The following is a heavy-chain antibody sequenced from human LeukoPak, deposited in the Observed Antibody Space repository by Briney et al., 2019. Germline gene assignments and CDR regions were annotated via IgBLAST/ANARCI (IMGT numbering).Heavy chain of an antibody. V-gene: IGHV1-18*01. J-gene: IGHJ3*02. CDR3: ARDPPQGVRGVLDAFDI. CDR1: GYTFTTYG. D-gene: IGHD3-10*01. CDR2: ISTVNGNT. Sequence: ASVKVSCKAYGYTFTTYGITWVRQAPGQGLEWMGWISTVNGNTNYAPKLQDRVTMTSDTSTSTAYMELRSLRSDDTAVYYCARDPPQGVRGVLDAFDIWGQGTMVTVSS.